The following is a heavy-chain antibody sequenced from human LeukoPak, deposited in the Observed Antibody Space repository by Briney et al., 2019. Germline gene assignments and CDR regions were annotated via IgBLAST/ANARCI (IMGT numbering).Heavy chain of an antibody. CDR3: ARRKRSGCSSTSCLLNWFDP. CDR2: IYYSGIT. V-gene: IGHV4-39*07. CDR1: GGSISSSTYF. J-gene: IGHJ5*02. D-gene: IGHD2-2*01. Sequence: SETLSLTCTVSGGSISSSTYFWGWIRQPPGKGLEWIGSIYYSGITYYNPSLKSRVTISVDTSKNQFSLKLSSVTAADTAVYYCARRKRSGCSSTSCLLNWFDPWGQGTLVTVSS.